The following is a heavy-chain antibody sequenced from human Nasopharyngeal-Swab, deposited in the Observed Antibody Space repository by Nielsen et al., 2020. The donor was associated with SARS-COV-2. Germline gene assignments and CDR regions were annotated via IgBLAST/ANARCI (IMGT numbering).Heavy chain of an antibody. J-gene: IGHJ4*02. CDR1: GFTFSSYA. V-gene: IGHV3-30-3*01. CDR2: ISYDGSNK. CDR3: ARAHLSAAAVDY. Sequence: GGSLRLSCAASGFTFSSYAMHWVRQAPGKGLEWVAVISYDGSNKYYADSVKGRFTISRDNSKNTLYLQMNSLRAEDTAVYYCARAHLSAAAVDYWGQGTLVTVSS. D-gene: IGHD6-13*01.